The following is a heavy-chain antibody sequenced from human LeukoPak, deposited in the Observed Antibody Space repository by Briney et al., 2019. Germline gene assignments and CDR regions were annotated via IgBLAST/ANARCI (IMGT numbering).Heavy chain of an antibody. J-gene: IGHJ1*01. CDR3: AKDYTGNSEYFQH. CDR2: IKEDGSAK. Sequence: GGSLRLSCAASGFTFSTYWMSWVRQAPGRGLEWVANIKEDGSAKYYVDSVRGRFTISRDNAKNSLYLQMNSLRAEDTAVYYCAKDYTGNSEYFQHWGQGTLVTVSS. CDR1: GFTFSTYW. D-gene: IGHD1-7*01. V-gene: IGHV3-7*05.